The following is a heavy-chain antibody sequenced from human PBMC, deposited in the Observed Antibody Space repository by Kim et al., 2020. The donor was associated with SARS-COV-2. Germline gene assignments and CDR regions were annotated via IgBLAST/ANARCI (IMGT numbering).Heavy chain of an antibody. D-gene: IGHD3-9*01. V-gene: IGHV4-38-2*02. CDR1: GYSISSGYY. CDR2: IYHSGST. J-gene: IGHJ5*02. CDR3: ARGRVDFDWPRCWFDP. Sequence: SETLSLTCTVSGYSISSGYYWGWIRQPPGKGLEWIGSIYHSGSTYYNPSLKSRVTISVDTSKNQFSLKLSSVTAADTAVYYCARGRVDFDWPRCWFDPWGQGTLVTVSS.